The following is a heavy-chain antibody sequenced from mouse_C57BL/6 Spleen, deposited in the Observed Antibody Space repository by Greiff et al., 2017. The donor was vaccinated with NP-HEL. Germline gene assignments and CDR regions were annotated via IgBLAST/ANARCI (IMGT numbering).Heavy chain of an antibody. CDR2: INPSSGYT. CDR1: GYTFTSYW. V-gene: IGHV1-7*01. Sequence: VHLVESGAELAKPGASVKLSCKASGYTFTSYWMHWVKQRPGQGLEWIGYINPSSGYTKYNQKFKDKATLTADKSSSTAYMQLSSLTYEDSAVYDGARRDFVDYDDYAMDYWGQGTSVTVSS. J-gene: IGHJ4*01. D-gene: IGHD2-4*01. CDR3: ARRDFVDYDDYAMDY.